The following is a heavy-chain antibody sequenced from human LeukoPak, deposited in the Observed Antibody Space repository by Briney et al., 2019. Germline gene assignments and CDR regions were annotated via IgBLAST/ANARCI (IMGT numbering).Heavy chain of an antibody. D-gene: IGHD3-10*01. CDR2: IHHSGSI. Sequence: PSGTLSLTCAVSGVSISSNLWWTWVRQPPGKGLEWIAEIHHSGSINYNPSLKSRVTMSVDKAKNQFSLNLNSVTAADTAVYYCARGGDRSFDYWGQGTLVTVSS. CDR3: ARGGDRSFDY. J-gene: IGHJ4*02. CDR1: GVSISSNLW. V-gene: IGHV4-4*02.